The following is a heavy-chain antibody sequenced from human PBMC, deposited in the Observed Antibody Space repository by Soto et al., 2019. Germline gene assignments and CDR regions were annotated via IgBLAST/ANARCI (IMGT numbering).Heavy chain of an antibody. CDR2: INHSGST. J-gene: IGHJ5*02. D-gene: IGHD3-9*01. Sequence: SETLSLTCAVYGGSFSGYYWSWIRQPPGKGLEWIGEINHSGSTNYNPSLKSRVTISVDTSKNQFSLKLSSVTAADTAVYYCARGPDILTGFFDPWGQGTLVT. CDR1: GGSFSGYY. V-gene: IGHV4-34*01. CDR3: ARGPDILTGFFDP.